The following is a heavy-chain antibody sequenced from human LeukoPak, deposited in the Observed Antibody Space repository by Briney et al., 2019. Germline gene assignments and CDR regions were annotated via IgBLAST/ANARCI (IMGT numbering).Heavy chain of an antibody. J-gene: IGHJ5*02. Sequence: SETLSLTCTVSDGSISSYYWSWIRQPAGKGLEWIGRIYTSGSTNYNPSLKSRVTMSVDTSKNQFSLKLSSVTAADTAVYYCARGHYSNYGNWFDPWGQGTLVTVSS. CDR2: IYTSGST. D-gene: IGHD4-11*01. CDR1: DGSISSYY. V-gene: IGHV4-4*07. CDR3: ARGHYSNYGNWFDP.